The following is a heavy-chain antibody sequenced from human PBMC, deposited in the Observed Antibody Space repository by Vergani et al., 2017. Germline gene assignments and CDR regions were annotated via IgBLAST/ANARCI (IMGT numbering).Heavy chain of an antibody. CDR1: GFTFSSYA. D-gene: IGHD4-23*01. V-gene: IGHV3-23*01. CDR2: ISGSGGST. J-gene: IGHJ4*02. CDR3: AKGGYGGNSALFDY. Sequence: EVQLLESGGGLVQPGGSLRLSCAASGFTFSSYAMSWVRQAPGKGLEWVSAISGSGGSTYYADSVKGRFTISRGNSKNTLYLQMNSLRAENTAVYYCAKGGYGGNSALFDYWGQGTLVTVSS.